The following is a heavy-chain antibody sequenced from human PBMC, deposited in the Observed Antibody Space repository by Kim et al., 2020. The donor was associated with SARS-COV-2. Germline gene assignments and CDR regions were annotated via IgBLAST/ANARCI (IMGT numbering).Heavy chain of an antibody. V-gene: IGHV3-15*01. CDR1: GFTFSNAW. D-gene: IGHD1-26*01. CDR2: IKSKTDGGTT. Sequence: GGSLRLSCAASGFTFSNAWMSWVRQAPGKGLEWVGRIKSKTDGGTTDYAAPVKGRFTISRDDSKNTLYLQMNSLKTEDTAVYYCTTDREGATLFAFDIWGQGTMVTVSS. J-gene: IGHJ3*02. CDR3: TTDREGATLFAFDI.